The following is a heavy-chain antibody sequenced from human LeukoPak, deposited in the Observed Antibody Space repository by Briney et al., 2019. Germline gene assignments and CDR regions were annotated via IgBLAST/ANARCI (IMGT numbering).Heavy chain of an antibody. V-gene: IGHV3-30*01. CDR2: LSHDGRHN. J-gene: IGHJ5*02. Sequence: PGGSLRLSCAASGFTFSSYAMHWVRQAPGKGLEWVAVLSHDGRHNYYADSVKGRFTISRDNSKNTLYLQMNSLRAEDTAVYYCVRAYSGSYFNWFDPWGQGTLVTVSS. D-gene: IGHD1-26*01. CDR1: GFTFSSYA. CDR3: VRAYSGSYFNWFDP.